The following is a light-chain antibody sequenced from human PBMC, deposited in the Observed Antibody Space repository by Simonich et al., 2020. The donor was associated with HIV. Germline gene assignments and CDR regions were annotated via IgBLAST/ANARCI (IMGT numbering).Light chain of an antibody. CDR1: SSDVGGYNL. Sequence: QSALTQPASVSGSPGQSITISCTGTSSDVGGYNLVSWYQQHAGKAPKVMIYEGSKRPSGVSNRFSGSKSGNTASLTISGLQAEDEADYYCQSYDSSLSGVIFGGGTKLTVL. CDR3: QSYDSSLSGVI. J-gene: IGLJ2*01. V-gene: IGLV2-14*02. CDR2: EGS.